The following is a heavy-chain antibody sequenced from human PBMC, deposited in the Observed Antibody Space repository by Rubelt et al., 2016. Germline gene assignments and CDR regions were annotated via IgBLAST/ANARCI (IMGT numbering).Heavy chain of an antibody. CDR2: IIPILGIA. CDR1: GGTFSSYA. J-gene: IGHJ3*02. V-gene: IGHV1-69*04. Sequence: QVQLVQSGAEVKKSGASVKVSCKASGGTFSSYAISWVRQAPGQGLEWMGRIIPILGIANYAQKFQGRVTITADKSTSTAYMGRSSLRSEDTAVYYCARDRLLDDSSGGDAFDIWGQGTMVTVSS. CDR3: ARDRLLDDSSGGDAFDI. D-gene: IGHD3-22*01.